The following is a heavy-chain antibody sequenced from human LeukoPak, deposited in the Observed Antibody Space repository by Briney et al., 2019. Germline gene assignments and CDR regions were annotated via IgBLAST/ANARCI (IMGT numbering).Heavy chain of an antibody. V-gene: IGHV3-30-3*01. J-gene: IGHJ6*02. Sequence: GGSLRLSCAASGFTFSSYAMHWVRQAPGKGLEWVAVISYDGSNKYYADSVRGRFTISRDNSKNTLYLQMNNLRAEDTAVYYCARDGFLGGGAYYYYGMDVWGQGTTVTVSS. D-gene: IGHD3-16*01. CDR2: ISYDGSNK. CDR1: GFTFSSYA. CDR3: ARDGFLGGGAYYYYGMDV.